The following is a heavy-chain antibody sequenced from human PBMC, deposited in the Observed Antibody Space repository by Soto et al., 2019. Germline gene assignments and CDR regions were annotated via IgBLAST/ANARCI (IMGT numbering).Heavy chain of an antibody. J-gene: IGHJ2*01. Sequence: QVELVQSGAEVKKPGSSVKVSCQASEDTFRNYAISWVRQAPGQRLEWMGVIIPIFGTANYAQKFQGRVTITADTSANTVYLELSSMRSEDTAVYYCASTKYDSSDYYYWYLGLWGRGTLVTVSS. D-gene: IGHD3-22*01. CDR2: IIPIFGTA. V-gene: IGHV1-69*06. CDR3: ASTKYDSSDYYYWYLGL. CDR1: EDTFRNYA.